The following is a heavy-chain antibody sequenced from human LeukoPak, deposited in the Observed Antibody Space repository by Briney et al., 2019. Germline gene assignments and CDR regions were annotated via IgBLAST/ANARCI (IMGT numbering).Heavy chain of an antibody. V-gene: IGHV1-69*05. J-gene: IGHJ6*03. CDR1: GGTFSSYA. CDR3: AKSIRVVPAAILNYYYYYMDV. D-gene: IGHD2-2*02. CDR2: IIPILGPA. Sequence: GASVKVSCKASGGTFSSYAISWVRQAPGQGLEWMGGIIPILGPANYAQKFQGRVTITTDESTSTAYMELRSLRSEDTAVYYCAKSIRVVPAAILNYYYYYMDVWGKGTTVTVSS.